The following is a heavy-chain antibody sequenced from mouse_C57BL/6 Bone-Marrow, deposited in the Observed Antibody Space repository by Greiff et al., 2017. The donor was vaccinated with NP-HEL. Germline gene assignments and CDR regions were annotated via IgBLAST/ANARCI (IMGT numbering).Heavy chain of an antibody. J-gene: IGHJ3*01. Sequence: VQLQQSGPELVKPGASVKISCKASGYAFSSYWMNWVKQRPGKGLEWIGRIYPGDGDTNYNGKFKGKATLTADKSSSTAYMQLSSLTSEDSAVYFCARLCLFAYWGQGTLVTVSA. D-gene: IGHD6-5*01. CDR3: ARLCLFAY. CDR1: GYAFSSYW. CDR2: IYPGDGDT. V-gene: IGHV1-82*01.